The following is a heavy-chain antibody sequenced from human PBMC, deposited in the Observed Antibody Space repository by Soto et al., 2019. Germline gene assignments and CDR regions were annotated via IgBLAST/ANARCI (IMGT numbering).Heavy chain of an antibody. Sequence: PSQTLSLTCAISGDSVSSNSAAWNWIRQSPSRGLEWLGRTYYRSKWYNDYAVSVKSRITINPDTSKNQFSLQLNSVTPEDTAVYYCARDSRNWNYQDNPKNWFDPWGQGTLVTVSS. CDR2: TYYRSKWYN. J-gene: IGHJ5*02. D-gene: IGHD1-7*01. CDR3: ARDSRNWNYQDNPKNWFDP. V-gene: IGHV6-1*01. CDR1: GDSVSSNSAA.